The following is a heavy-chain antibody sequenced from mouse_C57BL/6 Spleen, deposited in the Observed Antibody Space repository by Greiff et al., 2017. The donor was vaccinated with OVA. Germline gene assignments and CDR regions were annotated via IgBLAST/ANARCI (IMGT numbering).Heavy chain of an antibody. Sequence: EVKLVESGGGLVQPKGSLKLSCAASGFSFNTYAMNWVRQAPGKGLEWVARIRSKSNNYATSYADSVKDRFTISRDDSESMLYLQMNNLKTEDTAMYYCVRQYYGSSYWYFDVWGTGTTVTVSS. V-gene: IGHV10-1*01. J-gene: IGHJ1*03. D-gene: IGHD1-1*01. CDR2: IRSKSNNYAT. CDR3: VRQYYGSSYWYFDV. CDR1: GFSFNTYA.